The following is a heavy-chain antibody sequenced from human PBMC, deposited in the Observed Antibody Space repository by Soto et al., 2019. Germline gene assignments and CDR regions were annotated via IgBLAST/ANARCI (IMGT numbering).Heavy chain of an antibody. J-gene: IGHJ4*02. D-gene: IGHD2-2*01. CDR1: GYTFTGYY. Sequence: ASVKVSCKASGYTFTGYYMHWVRQAPGQGLEWMGWINPNSGGTNYAQKFQGWVTMTRDTSISTAYMELSRLRSDDTAVYYCARGGQRYCSSTSCYVGDFDFWGQGTLVTVSS. CDR3: ARGGQRYCSSTSCYVGDFDF. CDR2: INPNSGGT. V-gene: IGHV1-2*04.